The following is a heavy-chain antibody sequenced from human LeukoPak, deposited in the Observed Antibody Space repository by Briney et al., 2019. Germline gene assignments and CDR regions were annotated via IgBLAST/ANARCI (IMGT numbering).Heavy chain of an antibody. Sequence: SETLSLTCTVSGGSISSYYWSWIRQPPGKGLEWIGYIYYSGSTNYNPSLKSRVTISVDRSKNQFSLKLSSVTAADTAVYYCASFNYYGSGSYYSGHWGQGTLVTVSS. V-gene: IGHV4-59*08. CDR2: IYYSGST. CDR3: ASFNYYGSGSYYSGH. D-gene: IGHD3-10*01. J-gene: IGHJ4*02. CDR1: GGSISSYY.